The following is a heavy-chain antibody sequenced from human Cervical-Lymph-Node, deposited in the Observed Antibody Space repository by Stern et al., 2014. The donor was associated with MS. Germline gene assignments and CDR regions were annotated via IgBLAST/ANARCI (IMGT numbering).Heavy chain of an antibody. CDR2: IYYSGSP. D-gene: IGHD3-22*01. J-gene: IGHJ5*02. CDR3: ARWAYSSGWYNWFDP. V-gene: IGHV4-39*01. Sequence: QVQLQESGPGLVKPSETLSLTCTVSGGSISSSSYYWGWIRQPPGKGLEWIGSIYYSGSPYYTPSQKWRVTRSVATSKNQFSLKLSSVTAADTAVYYCARWAYSSGWYNWFDPWGQGTLVTVSS. CDR1: GGSISSSSYY.